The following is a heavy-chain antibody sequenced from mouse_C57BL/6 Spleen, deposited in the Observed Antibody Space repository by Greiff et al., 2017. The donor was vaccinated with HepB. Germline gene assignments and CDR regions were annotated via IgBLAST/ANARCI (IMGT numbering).Heavy chain of an antibody. CDR1: GYTFTSYW. CDR3: AREGGGYYRYFDV. D-gene: IGHD1-1*02. Sequence: QVQLQQPGAELVKPGASVKLSCKASGYTFTSYWMQWVKQRPGQGLEWIGEIDPSDSYTNYNQKFKGKATLTVDTSSSTAYMQLSSLTSEDAAVYYCAREGGGYYRYFDVWGTGTTVTVSS. J-gene: IGHJ1*03. V-gene: IGHV1-50*01. CDR2: IDPSDSYT.